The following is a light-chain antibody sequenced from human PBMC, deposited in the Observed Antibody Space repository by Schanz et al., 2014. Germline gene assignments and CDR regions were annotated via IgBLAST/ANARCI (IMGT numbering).Light chain of an antibody. CDR1: SSDVGSYNL. J-gene: IGLJ1*01. CDR2: EGS. Sequence: QSALTQPASVSGSPGQSITISCTGTSSDVGSYNLVSWYQQHPGKAPKLMIYEGSKRPSGVSNRISGSKSGKTASLTISGLQTEDEADYYCSSYTSSSTPYVFGTGTKLTVL. V-gene: IGLV2-14*02. CDR3: SSYTSSSTPYV.